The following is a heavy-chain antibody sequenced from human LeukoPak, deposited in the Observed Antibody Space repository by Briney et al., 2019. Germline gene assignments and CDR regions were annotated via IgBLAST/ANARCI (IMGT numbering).Heavy chain of an antibody. Sequence: ASVKVSCKAPGGTFSSYAISWVRQAPGQGLEWMGRIIPIFGTANSAQKFQGRVTITTDESTSTAYMELSSLRSEDTAVYYCAREEAAAALPFDYWGQGTLVTVSS. CDR1: GGTFSSYA. CDR2: IIPIFGTA. V-gene: IGHV1-69*05. D-gene: IGHD6-13*01. J-gene: IGHJ4*02. CDR3: AREEAAAALPFDY.